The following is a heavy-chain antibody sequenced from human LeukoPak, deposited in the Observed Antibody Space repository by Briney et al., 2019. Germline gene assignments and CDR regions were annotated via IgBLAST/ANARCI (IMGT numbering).Heavy chain of an antibody. V-gene: IGHV7-4-1*02. Sequence: ASVKVSCKASGYTFTSYAMNWVRQAPGQGLEWMGWINTNTGNPTYAQGFTGRFVFSLDTSVSTAYLQISSLKAEGTAVYYCAREGGSSWLTLPAAYYYYYMDVWGKGTTVTVSS. CDR3: AREGGSSWLTLPAAYYYYYMDV. CDR2: INTNTGNP. CDR1: GYTFTSYA. D-gene: IGHD6-13*01. J-gene: IGHJ6*03.